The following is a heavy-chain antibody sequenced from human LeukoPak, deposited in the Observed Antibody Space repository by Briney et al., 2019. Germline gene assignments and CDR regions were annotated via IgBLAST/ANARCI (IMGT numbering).Heavy chain of an antibody. J-gene: IGHJ5*02. CDR3: AKDYSKTSYYGSGTYYRPKWFDP. CDR1: GFTFSSYG. Sequence: GGSLRLSCAASGFTFSSYGMHWVRQAPGKGLEWVAFIRYDGSNKYYADSVKGRFTISRDNSKNTLYLQMNSLRAGDTAVYYCAKDYSKTSYYGSGTYYRPKWFDPWGQGTLVTVSS. CDR2: IRYDGSNK. V-gene: IGHV3-30*02. D-gene: IGHD3-10*01.